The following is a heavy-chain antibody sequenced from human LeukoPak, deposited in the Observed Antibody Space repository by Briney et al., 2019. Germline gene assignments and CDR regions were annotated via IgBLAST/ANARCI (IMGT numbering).Heavy chain of an antibody. CDR2: ISSSGSTT. Sequence: GGSLRLSCAASGFTFSSYEMNWVRQAPGKGLEWISYISSSGSTTYYADSVKGRFTISRDNSAKNSVYLQMNSLRAEDTAVYYCARNDGYWGQGTLVTVSP. V-gene: IGHV3-48*03. J-gene: IGHJ4*02. CDR3: ARNDGY. CDR1: GFTFSSYE.